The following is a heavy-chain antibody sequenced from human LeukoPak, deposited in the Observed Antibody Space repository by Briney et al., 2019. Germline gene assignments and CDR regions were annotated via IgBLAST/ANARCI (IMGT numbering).Heavy chain of an antibody. CDR2: IYTSGNT. V-gene: IGHV3-53*01. CDR3: AKDAQWLAQGSFDY. D-gene: IGHD6-19*01. J-gene: IGHJ4*02. Sequence: GGSLRLSCAASGFTVSRSYISWVRQAPGKGLEWVSVIYTSGNTYYADSVKGRFTISRDNSKNTLYLQMNSLRAEDTAVYYCAKDAQWLAQGSFDYWGQGTLVTVSS. CDR1: GFTVSRSY.